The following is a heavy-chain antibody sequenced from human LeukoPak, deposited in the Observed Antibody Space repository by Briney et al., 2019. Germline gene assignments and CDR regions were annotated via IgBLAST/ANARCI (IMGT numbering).Heavy chain of an antibody. D-gene: IGHD3-10*01. Sequence: ASVKVSCKASGYTFTGYYIHWVRQSPGQGVEWMGGLNPDTGSTNYAQKFQARVIMTRDTSINTAYMALRRLRYDDTAMYFCARESFSGSGGLNWFAPWGQGTLVTVSA. CDR3: ARESFSGSGGLNWFAP. CDR1: GYTFTGYY. V-gene: IGHV1-2*02. CDR2: LNPDTGST. J-gene: IGHJ5*02.